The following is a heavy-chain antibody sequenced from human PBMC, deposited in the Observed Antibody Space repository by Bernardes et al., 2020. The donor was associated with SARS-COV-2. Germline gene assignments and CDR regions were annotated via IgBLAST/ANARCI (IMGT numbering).Heavy chain of an antibody. D-gene: IGHD3-3*01. Sequence: SETLSLTCTVSGGSISSYYWSWIRQPAGKGLEWIGHIYPSGNTNYNPSLKSRVTMSLDTSNNQFSLKLSSVTAADTAVYYCARLQETAIFGVVISNWFDRWG. CDR1: GGSISSYY. J-gene: IGHJ5*02. V-gene: IGHV4-4*07. CDR2: IYPSGNT. CDR3: ARLQETAIFGVVISNWFDR.